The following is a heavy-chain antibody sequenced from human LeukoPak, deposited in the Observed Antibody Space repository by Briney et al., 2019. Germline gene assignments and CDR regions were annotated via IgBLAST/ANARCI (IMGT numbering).Heavy chain of an antibody. V-gene: IGHV3-48*03. D-gene: IGHD3-10*01. CDR3: AKDLMRDRWFGES. J-gene: IGHJ5*02. Sequence: PGGSLRLSCAASGFTFSSYEMNWVRQALGKGLEWVSYISSSGSTIYYADSVKGRFTISKDTSRNTLYLQMNSLRAEDTAVYYCAKDLMRDRWFGESWGQGTLVTVSS. CDR1: GFTFSSYE. CDR2: ISSSGSTI.